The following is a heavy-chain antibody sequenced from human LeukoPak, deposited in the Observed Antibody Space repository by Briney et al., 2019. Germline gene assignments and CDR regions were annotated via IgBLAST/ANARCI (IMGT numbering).Heavy chain of an antibody. CDR2: IRSKAYGGTT. CDR1: RFIFGVYA. Sequence: GGSLSLSCTLSRFIFGVYAMRWVRQARGEGRGWVGFIRSKAYGGTTEYAASVKGRFTISRDDSKSIAYLQMNSLKTEDTAVYYCTRGQVRITMVRGAPYYFDYWGQGTLVTVSS. D-gene: IGHD3-10*01. CDR3: TRGQVRITMVRGAPYYFDY. J-gene: IGHJ4*02. V-gene: IGHV3-49*04.